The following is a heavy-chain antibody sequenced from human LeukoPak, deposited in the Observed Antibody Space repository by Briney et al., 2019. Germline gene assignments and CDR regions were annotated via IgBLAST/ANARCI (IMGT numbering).Heavy chain of an antibody. CDR2: IYTSGNT. CDR1: GVSTSSHY. V-gene: IGHV4-4*07. Sequence: SETLSLTCTGYGVSTSSHYWSWLRQPAGKGLEWIGRIYTSGNTYYNPSLKSRVTMSVDTSKNQFSLELSSVTAADTAVYYCARGGGGTGYFDYWGQGTLVTVSS. D-gene: IGHD3-16*01. J-gene: IGHJ4*02. CDR3: ARGGGGTGYFDY.